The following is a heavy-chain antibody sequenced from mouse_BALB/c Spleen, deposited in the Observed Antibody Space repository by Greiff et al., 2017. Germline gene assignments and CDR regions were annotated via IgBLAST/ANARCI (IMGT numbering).Heavy chain of an antibody. Sequence: EVQGVESGGDLVKPGGSLKLSCAASGFTFSSYGMSWVRQTPDKRLEWVATISSGGSYTYYPDSVKGRFTISRDNAKNTLYLQMSSLKSEDTAMYYCARESLSYYDYDDYSMDYWGQGTSVTVSS. CDR1: GFTFSSYG. CDR2: ISSGGSYT. V-gene: IGHV5-6*01. CDR3: ARESLSYYDYDDYSMDY. D-gene: IGHD2-4*01. J-gene: IGHJ4*01.